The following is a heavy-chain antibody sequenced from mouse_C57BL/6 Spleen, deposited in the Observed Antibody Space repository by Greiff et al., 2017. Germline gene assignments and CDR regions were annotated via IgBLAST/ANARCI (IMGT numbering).Heavy chain of an antibody. D-gene: IGHD2-4*01. CDR2: ISDGGSYT. J-gene: IGHJ2*01. CDR3: ARSSYCDYDDY. V-gene: IGHV5-4*03. Sequence: EVKLVESGGGLVKPGGSLKLSCAASGFTFSSYALSWVRQTPEKRLEWVATISDGGSYTYYPDNVKGRFTISRDNAKNNLYLQMSHLKSEDTAMYYCARSSYCDYDDYWGQGTTLTVSS. CDR1: GFTFSSYA.